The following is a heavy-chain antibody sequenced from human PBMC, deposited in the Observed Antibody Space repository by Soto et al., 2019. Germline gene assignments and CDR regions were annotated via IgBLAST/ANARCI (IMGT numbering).Heavy chain of an antibody. CDR1: GGSLSTNP. CDR2: TGSGTGPG. D-gene: IGHD2-15*01. CDR3: ARRDSGGFYRFFDS. V-gene: IGHV1-69*06. J-gene: IGHJ4*02. Sequence: SMKVSCKASGGSLSTNPISWVRQAPGQGLEWMGGTGSGTGPGNHAQKFQGRLTVTADKSTSTVYMELTNLSSEDTAVYYCARRDSGGFYRFFDSWGQGTLVTVSS.